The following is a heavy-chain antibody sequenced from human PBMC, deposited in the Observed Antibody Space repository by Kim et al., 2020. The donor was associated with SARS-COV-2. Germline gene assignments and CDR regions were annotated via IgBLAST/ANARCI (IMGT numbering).Heavy chain of an antibody. CDR1: GVTFSSNC. D-gene: IGHD1-1*01. CDR3: AKDRKDGDGDNDLER. CDR2: ISGFSTAT. J-gene: IGHJ4*02. Sequence: GGSLRLSCTASGVTFSSNCMNWVRQAPGKGLEWVSDISGFSTATASADSVKGRFTISRDNAKNTLHLQMNTLRAEDTAVYYCAKDRKDGDGDNDLERWGQRTLVTVSP. V-gene: IGHV3-23*01.